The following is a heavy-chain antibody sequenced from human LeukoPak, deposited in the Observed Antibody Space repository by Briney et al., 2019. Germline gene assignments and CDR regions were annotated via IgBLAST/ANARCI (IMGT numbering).Heavy chain of an antibody. D-gene: IGHD1-26*01. J-gene: IGHJ4*02. V-gene: IGHV3-43*01. Sequence: GGSLRLSCAASGFTFDDYTMHWVRQAPGKGLEWVSLISWDGGSTYYADSVKGRFTISRDNSKNSLYLQMNSLRTEDTALYYCAKDLYSGSYWGQSIDYWGQGTLVTVSS. CDR2: ISWDGGST. CDR3: AKDLYSGSYWGQSIDY. CDR1: GFTFDDYT.